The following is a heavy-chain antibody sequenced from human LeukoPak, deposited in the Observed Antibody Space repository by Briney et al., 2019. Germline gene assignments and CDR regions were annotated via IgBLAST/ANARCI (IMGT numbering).Heavy chain of an antibody. J-gene: IGHJ4*02. CDR1: GGSISSGNNH. CDR2: IYTSGST. V-gene: IGHV4-61*09. D-gene: IGHD4-17*01. Sequence: SQTLSLTCTVSGGSISSGNNHWSWIRQPAGKGLEWIGHIYTSGSTNYNPSLTSRVTISVDTSKNQFSLKLSSVTAADTAVYYCATTTVTTSAGFDYWGQGTLVTVSS. CDR3: ATTTVTTSAGFDY.